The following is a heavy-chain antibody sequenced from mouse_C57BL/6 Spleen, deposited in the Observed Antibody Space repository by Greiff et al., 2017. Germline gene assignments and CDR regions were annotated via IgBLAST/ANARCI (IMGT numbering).Heavy chain of an antibody. D-gene: IGHD4-1*01. J-gene: IGHJ4*01. CDR2: IDPEYGDT. CDR1: GFNIKDDY. CDR3: TLLCWDDYAMDY. V-gene: IGHV14-4*01. Sequence: VQLQQSGAELVRPGASVKLSCTASGFNIKDDYLNWVKQRPEQGLEWIGRIDPEYGDTESASKFQGKATITADTSSNTAYLQLSSLTSEDTAVYYCTLLCWDDYAMDYWGQGTSVTVSS.